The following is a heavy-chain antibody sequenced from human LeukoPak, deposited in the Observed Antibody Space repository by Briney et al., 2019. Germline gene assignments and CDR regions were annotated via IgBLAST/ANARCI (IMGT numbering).Heavy chain of an antibody. J-gene: IGHJ4*02. CDR1: GFTFDDYA. D-gene: IGHD3-22*01. CDR3: AKGLYYYDSSGPFDY. V-gene: IGHV3-9*01. Sequence: QPGRSLRLSCAASGFTFDDYAMHWVRQAPGKGLEWVSGISWNSGSIGYADSVKGRFTISRDNAKNSLYLQMNSLRAEDTALYYCAKGLYYYDSSGPFDYWGQGTLVTVSS. CDR2: ISWNSGSI.